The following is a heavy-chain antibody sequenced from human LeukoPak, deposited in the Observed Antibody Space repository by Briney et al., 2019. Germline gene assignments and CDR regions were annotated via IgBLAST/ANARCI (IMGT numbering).Heavy chain of an antibody. D-gene: IGHD6-13*01. CDR1: GGSISSYY. V-gene: IGHV4-59*12. J-gene: IGHJ4*02. Sequence: SETLSLTCTVSGGSISSYYWSWIRQPPGKGLEWIGYIYYSGSTNYKPSLKSRVTISVDTSKNQFSLKLSSVTAADTAVYYCARGGIAAAGSHLYFDYWGQGTLVTVSS. CDR2: IYYSGST. CDR3: ARGGIAAAGSHLYFDY.